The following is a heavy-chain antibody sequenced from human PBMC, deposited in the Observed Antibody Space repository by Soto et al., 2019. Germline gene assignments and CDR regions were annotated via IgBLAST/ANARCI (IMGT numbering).Heavy chain of an antibody. V-gene: IGHV4-61*01. J-gene: IGHJ4*02. CDR3: ARVFHPLRYFDWLIQDY. CDR2: IYYSGST. CDR1: GGSVSSGSYY. Sequence: LSLTCTVSGGSVSSGSYYWSWIRQPPGKGLEWIGYIYYSGSTNYNPSLKSRVTISVDTSKNQFSLKLSSVTAADTAVYYCARVFHPLRYFDWLIQDYWGQGTLVTVSS. D-gene: IGHD3-9*01.